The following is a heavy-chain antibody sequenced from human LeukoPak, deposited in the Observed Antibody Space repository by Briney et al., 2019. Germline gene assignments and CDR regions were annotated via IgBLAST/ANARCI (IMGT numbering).Heavy chain of an antibody. CDR1: GYSISTGYF. CDR2: IYHSGTT. D-gene: IGHD3-9*01. V-gene: IGHV4-38-2*02. CDR3: ARGYNDILTGTPDY. J-gene: IGHJ4*02. Sequence: SETLSLTCTVSGYSISTGYFWGWIRQTPGKGLEWIGSIYHSGTTYYNPSLKSRVTISVDTSKNHFSLKLSSVTAADTAVYYCARGYNDILTGTPDYWGQGTLVTVSS.